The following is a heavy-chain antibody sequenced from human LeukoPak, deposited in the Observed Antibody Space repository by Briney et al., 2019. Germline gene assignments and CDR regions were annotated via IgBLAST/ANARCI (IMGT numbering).Heavy chain of an antibody. CDR3: ATVGRWGSRVDY. D-gene: IGHD7-27*01. CDR1: GYTFTDYY. Sequence: ASVKISCKVSGYTFTDYYMHWVQQAPGKGLECMGLVDPEDGETIYAEKFQGRVTITADSSTDTAYMELSSLRSEDTAVYYCATVGRWGSRVDYWGQGTLVTVSS. V-gene: IGHV1-69-2*01. CDR2: VDPEDGET. J-gene: IGHJ4*02.